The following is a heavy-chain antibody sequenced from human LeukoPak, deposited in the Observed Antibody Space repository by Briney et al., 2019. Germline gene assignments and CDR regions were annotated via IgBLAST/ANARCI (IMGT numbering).Heavy chain of an antibody. Sequence: ASVKVSCKVSGYTLTELSMHWVRQAPGKGLEWMGGFDPEDGETIYAQKFQGRVTMTEDTSTDTAYMELSSLRSEDTAVYYCATDLGCYGLPRRNNWFDPWGQGTLVTVSS. J-gene: IGHJ5*02. CDR2: FDPEDGET. V-gene: IGHV1-24*01. CDR3: ATDLGCYGLPRRNNWFDP. CDR1: GYTLTELS. D-gene: IGHD4/OR15-4a*01.